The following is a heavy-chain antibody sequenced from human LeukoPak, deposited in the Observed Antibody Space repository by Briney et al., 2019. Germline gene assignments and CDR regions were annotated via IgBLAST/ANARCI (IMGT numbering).Heavy chain of an antibody. J-gene: IGHJ4*02. CDR2: INPNGGGT. D-gene: IGHD5-24*01. V-gene: IGHV1-2*02. CDR3: ARDGRDGYNLVHY. CDR1: GYTFTAYY. Sequence: GASVKVSCKASGYTFTAYYIHWVRQAPGQGLEWMGWINPNGGGTNYAQKFQGRVTMTRDTSISTVYMELSRLRSDDTAVYYCARDGRDGYNLVHYWGQGTLVTVSS.